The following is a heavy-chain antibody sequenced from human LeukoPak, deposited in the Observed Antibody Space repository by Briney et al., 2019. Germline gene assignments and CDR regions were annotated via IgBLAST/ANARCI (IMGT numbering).Heavy chain of an antibody. Sequence: SVKVSCKASGGTFSGYAISWVRQAPGQGLEWMGGIIPIFGTANYAQKFQGRVTITADESTSTAYMELSSLRSEDTAVYYCARRSYAYYYGMDVWGKGTTVTVSS. CDR1: GGTFSGYA. CDR3: ARRSYAYYYGMDV. J-gene: IGHJ6*04. D-gene: IGHD5-18*01. CDR2: IIPIFGTA. V-gene: IGHV1-69*13.